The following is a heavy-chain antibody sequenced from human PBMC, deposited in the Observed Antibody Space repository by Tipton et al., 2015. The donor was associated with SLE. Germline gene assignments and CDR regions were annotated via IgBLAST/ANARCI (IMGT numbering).Heavy chain of an antibody. V-gene: IGHV4-39*07. CDR1: GGSISSSSYY. D-gene: IGHD3-16*01. CDR3: AREGRRDFGAPGAFDI. Sequence: LRLSCTVSGGSISSSSYYWGWIRQPPGKGLEWIGSIYYSGSTYYNPSLKSRVTISVDTSKNQFSLKLSSVTAADTAVYYCAREGRRDFGAPGAFDIWGQGTMVTVSS. J-gene: IGHJ3*02. CDR2: IYYSGST.